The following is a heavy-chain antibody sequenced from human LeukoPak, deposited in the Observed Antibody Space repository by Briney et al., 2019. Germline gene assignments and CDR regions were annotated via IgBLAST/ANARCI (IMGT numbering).Heavy chain of an antibody. CDR2: IIPIFGTA. V-gene: IGHV1-69*13. CDR1: GGTFSSYA. CDR3: ARGVAQRWLQLRGYYFDY. D-gene: IGHD5-24*01. Sequence: ASVKVSCKASGGTFSSYAISWVRQAPGQGLEWMGGIIPIFGTANYAQKFQGRVTITADESTSTAYMELSSLRSEDTAVYYCARGVAQRWLQLRGYYFDYWGQGTLVTVSS. J-gene: IGHJ4*02.